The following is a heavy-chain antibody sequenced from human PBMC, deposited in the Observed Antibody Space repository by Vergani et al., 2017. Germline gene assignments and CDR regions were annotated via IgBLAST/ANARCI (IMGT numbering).Heavy chain of an antibody. CDR2: ISAYNGNT. V-gene: IGHV1-18*04. Sequence: QVQLVQSGAEVKKPGASVKVSCTASGYTFTSYGISWVRQAPGQGLEWMGWISAYNGNTNYAQKLQGRVTMTTDTSTSTAYMELRSLRSDDTAVYYCARGSDHYYDSSGYYLVAGYFDLWGRGTLVTVSS. CDR3: ARGSDHYYDSSGYYLVAGYFDL. J-gene: IGHJ2*01. CDR1: GYTFTSYG. D-gene: IGHD3-22*01.